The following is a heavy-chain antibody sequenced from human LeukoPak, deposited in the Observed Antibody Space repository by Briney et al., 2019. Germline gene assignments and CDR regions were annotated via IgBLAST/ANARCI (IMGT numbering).Heavy chain of an antibody. CDR3: ARESDIVGTTTQAFDI. J-gene: IGHJ3*02. CDR1: GYTFTSYG. Sequence: ASVKVSCKASGYTFTSYGISWVRQAPGQGLEWMGWISAYNGNTNYAQKLQGRVTMTTDTSTSTAYMELRSLRSDDTAVYYCARESDIVGTTTQAFDIWGQGTMVTVSS. V-gene: IGHV1-18*01. D-gene: IGHD1-26*01. CDR2: ISAYNGNT.